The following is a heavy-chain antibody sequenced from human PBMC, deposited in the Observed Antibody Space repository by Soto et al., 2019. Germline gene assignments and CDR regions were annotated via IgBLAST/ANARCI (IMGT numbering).Heavy chain of an antibody. J-gene: IGHJ2*01. CDR1: GGTFSSYA. D-gene: IGHD3-22*01. CDR2: FIPIFGTA. Sequence: QVQLVQSGAEVKKPGSSVKVSCTASGGTFSSYAISWVRQAPGLGLEWMGGFIPIFGTANYAQKFQGRVTITADESTSTAYMELSSLRSEDTAVYYCAREATYYYDSSGYYYWYFDLWGRGTLVTVSS. CDR3: AREATYYYDSSGYYYWYFDL. V-gene: IGHV1-69*01.